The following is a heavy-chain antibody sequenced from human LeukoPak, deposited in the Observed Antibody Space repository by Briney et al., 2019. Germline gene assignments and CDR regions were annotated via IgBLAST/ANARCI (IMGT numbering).Heavy chain of an antibody. CDR1: GYTFTSYA. CDR2: INTNTGNP. CDR3: ARELLITRTWFDP. J-gene: IGHJ5*02. D-gene: IGHD3-22*01. Sequence: ASVKVSCKASGYTFTSYAMNWVRQAPGQGLEWMGWINTNTGNPTYAQGFTGRFVFSLDTSDSTAYLQISSLKTEDTAVYYCARELLITRTWFDPWGQGTLVTVSS. V-gene: IGHV7-4-1*02.